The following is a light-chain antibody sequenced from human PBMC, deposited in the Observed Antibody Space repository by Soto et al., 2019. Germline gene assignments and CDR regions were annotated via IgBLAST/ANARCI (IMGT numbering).Light chain of an antibody. Sequence: ESVLTQSPGTLSLSPGERATLSCRASQSVTNRYFAWYQQRPGQAPRLLIYGISNRATGIPDRFSGSGSGTDFTLTFSRLEPEDFVVYYCQQYSSLPHTFGQGTKLEVK. CDR2: GIS. J-gene: IGKJ2*01. V-gene: IGKV3-20*01. CDR1: QSVTNRY. CDR3: QQYSSLPHT.